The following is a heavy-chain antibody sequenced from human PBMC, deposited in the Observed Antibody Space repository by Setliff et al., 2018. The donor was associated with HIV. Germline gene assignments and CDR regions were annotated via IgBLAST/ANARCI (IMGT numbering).Heavy chain of an antibody. Sequence: GGSLRLSCAASVFTFSIHNMNWGRQTPGKGLEWVAGITWNSGTIAYADSVEGRFTISRDNAKNHLYLQMNSLTNEDMALYYCAKDYGDGHNWGAFDIWGRGTMVTVS. V-gene: IGHV3-9*03. J-gene: IGHJ3*02. CDR3: AKDYGDGHNWGAFDI. CDR1: VFTFSIHN. CDR2: ITWNSGTI. D-gene: IGHD1-1*01.